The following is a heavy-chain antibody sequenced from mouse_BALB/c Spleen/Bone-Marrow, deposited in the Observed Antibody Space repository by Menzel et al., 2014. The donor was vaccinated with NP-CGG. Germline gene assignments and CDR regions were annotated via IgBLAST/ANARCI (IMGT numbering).Heavy chain of an antibody. J-gene: IGHJ3*01. D-gene: IGHD2-4*01. V-gene: IGHV1-54*01. CDR3: ARAIYYYYDDGGPFAY. Sequence: QVQLQQPGAELVRPGTSVKVSCKASAYAFTNYLIEWIKKRPGQGLEWIGAINPGSDSSTYNEKFRGKATLTADNSSSTAYMQLSSLTSDDSAVYFCARAIYYYYDDGGPFAYWGQGTLVTVSA. CDR1: AYAFTNYL. CDR2: INPGSDSS.